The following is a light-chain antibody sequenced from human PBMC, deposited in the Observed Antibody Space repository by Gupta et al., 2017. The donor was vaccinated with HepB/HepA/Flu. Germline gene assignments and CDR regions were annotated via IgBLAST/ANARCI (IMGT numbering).Light chain of an antibody. CDR2: AAS. J-gene: IGKJ5*01. CDR1: QGISSY. Sequence: DIQLTQSPSFLSASVGDRVTITCRASQGISSYLAWYQQKPGKAPKLLIYAASTLQSGVPSRFSGSGSGTEFTLTISSLHPEDFATYYCQQVKSYPLTFGQGTRLEIK. CDR3: QQVKSYPLT. V-gene: IGKV1-9*01.